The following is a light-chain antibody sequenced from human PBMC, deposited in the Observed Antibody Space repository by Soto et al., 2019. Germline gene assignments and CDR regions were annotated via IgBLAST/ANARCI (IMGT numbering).Light chain of an antibody. Sequence: EIVMTQSPATLSVSPGEGATVSCRASQSFSSHLAWYQHKPGQTPSLLIYDTSTRATGVPTRFSGSRSGADFTLTISSLEPEDFAVYYCQQRSNWPRTFGQGTKVDIK. CDR3: QQRSNWPRT. V-gene: IGKV3-11*01. CDR1: QSFSSH. J-gene: IGKJ1*01. CDR2: DTS.